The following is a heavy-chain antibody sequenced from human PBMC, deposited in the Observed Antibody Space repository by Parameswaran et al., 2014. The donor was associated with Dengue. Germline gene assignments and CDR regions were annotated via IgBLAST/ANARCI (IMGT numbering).Heavy chain of an antibody. V-gene: IGHV1-18*01. J-gene: IGHJ5*02. CDR3: ARVHVRGYSGYVVKLGNWFDP. D-gene: IGHD5-12*01. CDR2: ISAYNGNT. Sequence: WVRQAPGQGLEWMGWISAYNGNTNYAQKLQGRVTMTTDTSTSTAYMELRSLRSDDTAVYYCARVHVRGYSGYVVKLGNWFDPGAREPWSPSPQ.